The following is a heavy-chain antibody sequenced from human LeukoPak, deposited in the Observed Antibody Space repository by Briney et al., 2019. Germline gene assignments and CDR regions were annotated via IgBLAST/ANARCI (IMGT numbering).Heavy chain of an antibody. D-gene: IGHD6-19*01. Sequence: SETLSLTCTVSGYSISSGYCWGWIRQPPGKGLEWIGTIYHDGRTYFNPSLKSRVTISLDASNKQFSLRLSSVTAADTAVYYCARGSHPVTGTLGGYFDPWGQGTLVTVSS. CDR1: GYSISSGYC. CDR3: ARGSHPVTGTLGGYFDP. V-gene: IGHV4-38-2*02. J-gene: IGHJ4*02. CDR2: IYHDGRT.